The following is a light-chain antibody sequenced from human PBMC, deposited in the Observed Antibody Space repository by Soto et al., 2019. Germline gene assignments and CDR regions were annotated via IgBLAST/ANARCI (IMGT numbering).Light chain of an antibody. CDR3: QQHGSSPKT. CDR2: AAS. Sequence: EIVLTQSPGTLSLSPGDRATLSCRASQTISSTYLAWYQQKPGQAPRLLIYAASTRATGIPDRFSGSGSGTDFTLTISRLEPEDFSVYYCQQHGSSPKTFGQGTKV. CDR1: QTISSTY. J-gene: IGKJ1*01. V-gene: IGKV3-20*01.